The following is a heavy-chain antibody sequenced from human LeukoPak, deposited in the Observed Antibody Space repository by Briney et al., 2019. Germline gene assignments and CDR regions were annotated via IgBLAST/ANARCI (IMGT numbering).Heavy chain of an antibody. V-gene: IGHV4-31*03. Sequence: KTSETLSLTCTVSGGSISSGSYYWTWIRQHPGKGLEWIGYISYSGSAYYNSSLKSRATISVDTSKNQFSLKMTSVSAADTAVYYSARAILTPSGYVWHFDLWGRGTLVSVSS. D-gene: IGHD3-3*01. CDR1: GGSISSGSYY. CDR3: ARAILTPSGYVWHFDL. J-gene: IGHJ2*01. CDR2: ISYSGSA.